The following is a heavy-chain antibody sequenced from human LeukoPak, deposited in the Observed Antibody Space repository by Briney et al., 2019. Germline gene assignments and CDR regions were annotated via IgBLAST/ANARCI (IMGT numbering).Heavy chain of an antibody. CDR2: IIPIFGTA. J-gene: IGHJ5*02. D-gene: IGHD3-10*01. Sequence: ASVKVSCKASGGTFSSYAISWVRQAPGQGLEWMGGIIPIFGTANFAQKFQGRVTITADESTSTVYMELSSLRSEDTAVYYCARGRAGGFGEITWFDPWGQGTLVTVSS. CDR3: ARGRAGGFGEITWFDP. CDR1: GGTFSSYA. V-gene: IGHV1-69*13.